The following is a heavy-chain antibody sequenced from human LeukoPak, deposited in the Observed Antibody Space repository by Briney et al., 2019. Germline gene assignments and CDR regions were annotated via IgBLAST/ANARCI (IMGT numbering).Heavy chain of an antibody. J-gene: IGHJ4*02. D-gene: IGHD3-22*01. V-gene: IGHV3-21*05. CDR2: ISSSSSYT. Sequence: GGSLRLSCAASGFTFSSYEMNWVRQAPGKGLEWVSYISSSSSYTSYADSVKGRFTISRDNAKNTLYLQMNSLRAEDTAVYYCAREDSGYYDSSGSFDYWGQGTLVTVSS. CDR1: GFTFSSYE. CDR3: AREDSGYYDSSGSFDY.